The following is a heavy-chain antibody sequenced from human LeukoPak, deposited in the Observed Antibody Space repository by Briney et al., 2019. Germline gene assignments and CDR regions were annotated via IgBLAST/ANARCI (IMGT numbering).Heavy chain of an antibody. V-gene: IGHV4-34*01. Sequence: SETLSLTCAVYGGSFSGYYWSWIRQPPGKGLEWIGEINHSGSTNYNPSLKSRVTISVDTSKNQFSLKLSSVTAADTAVYYCARGRSSGWYGGHWFDPWGQGTLSPSPQ. CDR1: GGSFSGYY. J-gene: IGHJ5*02. D-gene: IGHD6-19*01. CDR3: ARGRSSGWYGGHWFDP. CDR2: INHSGST.